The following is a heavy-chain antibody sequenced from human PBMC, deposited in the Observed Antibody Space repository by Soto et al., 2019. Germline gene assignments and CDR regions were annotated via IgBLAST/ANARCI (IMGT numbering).Heavy chain of an antibody. Sequence: EVQLVESGGGLVQPGGSLRLSCAASGFTFSSYWMSWVRQAPGKGLEWVANIKQDGSEKYYVDSVKGRFTISRDNAKNSLYLQMNSLRAEDTAVYYCASSGERYCSGGSCYDWYFDLWGRGTLVTVSS. CDR2: IKQDGSEK. D-gene: IGHD2-15*01. CDR1: GFTFSSYW. CDR3: ASSGERYCSGGSCYDWYFDL. J-gene: IGHJ2*01. V-gene: IGHV3-7*01.